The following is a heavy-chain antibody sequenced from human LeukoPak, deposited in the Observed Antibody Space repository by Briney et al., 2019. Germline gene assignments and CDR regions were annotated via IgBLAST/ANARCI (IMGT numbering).Heavy chain of an antibody. CDR3: ARDIGIAAAYGEEYFQH. Sequence: GGSLRLSCAASGFTFSSYGMHWVRQAPGKGLEWVAFIRYVGSNKYYADSVKGRFTISRDNSKNTLYLQMNSLRAEDTAVYYCARDIGIAAAYGEEYFQHWGQGTLVTVSS. CDR1: GFTFSSYG. V-gene: IGHV3-30*02. D-gene: IGHD6-13*01. J-gene: IGHJ1*01. CDR2: IRYVGSNK.